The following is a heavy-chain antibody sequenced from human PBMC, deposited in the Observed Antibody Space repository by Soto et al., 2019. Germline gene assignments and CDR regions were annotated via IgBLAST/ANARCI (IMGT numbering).Heavy chain of an antibody. D-gene: IGHD2-15*01. CDR3: AKGDYCSGGSCKLYYYYGMDV. CDR2: IIPIFGTA. V-gene: IGHV1-69*13. CDR1: GGTFSSYA. J-gene: IGHJ6*02. Sequence: SVRVSCKASGGTFSSYAISWVRQAPGQGLEWMGGIIPIFGTANYAQKFQGRVTITADETTSTAYMELSSLRSEDTAVYYCAKGDYCSGGSCKLYYYYGMDVWGQGTTVTVSS.